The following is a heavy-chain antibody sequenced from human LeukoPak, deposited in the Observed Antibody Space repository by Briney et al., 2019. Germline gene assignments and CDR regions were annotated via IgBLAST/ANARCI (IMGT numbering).Heavy chain of an antibody. J-gene: IGHJ5*02. CDR2: IKEDGTEE. CDR3: ARDLVVVVAATPGDWFDP. Sequence: PGGSLRLSCAASGFTFSSSWMTWVRQAPGKGLEWVAHIKEDGTEEYYVDSVKGRFTISRDNAKNSLYLQMNSLRAEDTAVYYCARDLVVVVAATPGDWFDPWGQGTLVTVSS. CDR1: GFTFSSSW. V-gene: IGHV3-7*05. D-gene: IGHD2-15*01.